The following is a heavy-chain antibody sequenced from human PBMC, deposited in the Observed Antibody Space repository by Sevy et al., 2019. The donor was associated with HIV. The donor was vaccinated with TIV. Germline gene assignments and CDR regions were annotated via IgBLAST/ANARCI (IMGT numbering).Heavy chain of an antibody. D-gene: IGHD1-26*01. J-gene: IGHJ3*01. V-gene: IGHV3-30*18. Sequence: GGSLRLSCAASGFTFSNYGMHWVRQAPGKGLEWVAVVSYDGSTKYYADFVKGRFTIYRDNSKNTVYLQMNTLRTEDTAVFYCAKGSKATDSAFDLWGQGTMVTVSS. CDR2: VSYDGSTK. CDR1: GFTFSNYG. CDR3: AKGSKATDSAFDL.